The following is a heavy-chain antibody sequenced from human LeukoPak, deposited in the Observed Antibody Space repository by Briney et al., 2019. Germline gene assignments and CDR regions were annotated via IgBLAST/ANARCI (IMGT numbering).Heavy chain of an antibody. J-gene: IGHJ4*02. CDR1: GYTFNGYY. CDR3: ATDLPYYYDSSGYYGYDY. Sequence: ASVKVSCKASGYTFNGYYMHWVRQAPGQGLEWMGWINPNSGGTNYAQKFQGWVTMTRDKSISTAYMALSRLRSDETAVYYCATDLPYYYDSSGYYGYDYWGQGTLVTVSS. D-gene: IGHD3-22*01. CDR2: INPNSGGT. V-gene: IGHV1-2*04.